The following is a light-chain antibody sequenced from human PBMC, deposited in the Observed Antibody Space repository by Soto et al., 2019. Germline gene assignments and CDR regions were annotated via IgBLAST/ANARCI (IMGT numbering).Light chain of an antibody. CDR1: ESVDRY. CDR2: GAS. Sequence: VLSQSTGVLSFSPGRAAARSCRASESVDRYLAWYQQKVGQAPRLLIYGASRRATGIPDRFSGSGSGTDFTLTISRLEPEDFAVYFCQQFGSSSITFGQGTRLAIK. CDR3: QQFGSSSIT. V-gene: IGKV3-20*01. J-gene: IGKJ5*01.